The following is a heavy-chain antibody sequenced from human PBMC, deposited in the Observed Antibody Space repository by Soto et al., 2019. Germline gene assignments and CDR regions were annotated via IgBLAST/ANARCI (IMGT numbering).Heavy chain of an antibody. V-gene: IGHV3-33*07. D-gene: IGHD3-22*01. CDR2: IWYDGSKK. Sequence: PGGSLRLSCAASGFSFSSYCMYWVRQAPGKGLERVAVIWYDGSKKYYADSVKGRFTISRDNSKNTLYLQMNGLRAEDTAVYYCARGYYYDSSGYYPHYYYGMDVWGQGTTVTVS. CDR1: GFSFSSYC. J-gene: IGHJ6*02. CDR3: ARGYYYDSSGYYPHYYYGMDV.